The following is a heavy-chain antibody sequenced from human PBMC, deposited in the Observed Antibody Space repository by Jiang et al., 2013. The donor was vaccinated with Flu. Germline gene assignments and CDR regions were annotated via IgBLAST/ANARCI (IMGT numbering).Heavy chain of an antibody. CDR1: GYTFTSYA. CDR3: ARALYSYGYYYGMDV. Sequence: SGAEVKKPGASVKVSCKASGYTFTSYAMHWVRQAPGQRLEWMGWINAGNGNTKYSQKFRGRVTITRDTSASTAYMELSSLRSEDTAVYYCARALYSYGYYYGMDVWGQGTTVTVSS. CDR2: INAGNGNT. V-gene: IGHV1-3*01. D-gene: IGHD5-18*01. J-gene: IGHJ6*02.